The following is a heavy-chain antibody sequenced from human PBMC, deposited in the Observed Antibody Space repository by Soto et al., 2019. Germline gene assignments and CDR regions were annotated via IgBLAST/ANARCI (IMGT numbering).Heavy chain of an antibody. J-gene: IGHJ4*02. CDR2: LYSAGST. D-gene: IGHD5-18*01. Sequence: PGGSLRLCCADTGVTVSSSYMGWVRQTPGKGLQWVSALYSAGSTYYANSVKGRFTISRDISTNMIYLQMSRLTDEDTAVYYRARAREPEYSSAICFDSWGEGALGTV. V-gene: IGHV3-53*01. CDR1: GVTVSSSY. CDR3: ARAREPEYSSAICFDS.